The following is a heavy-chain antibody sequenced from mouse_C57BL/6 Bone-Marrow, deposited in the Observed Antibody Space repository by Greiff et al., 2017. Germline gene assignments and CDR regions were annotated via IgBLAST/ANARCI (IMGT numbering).Heavy chain of an antibody. CDR1: GYTFTSYD. CDR3: ARVYGSSYWYFDV. CDR2: IYPRDGST. J-gene: IGHJ1*03. Sequence: VQLVESGPELVKPGASVKLSCKASGYTFTSYDINWVKQRPGQGLEWIGWIYPRDGSTKYNEKFKGKATLTVDTSSSTAYRELHSLHSEDSAVYFCARVYGSSYWYFDVWGTGTTGTVSS. D-gene: IGHD1-1*01. V-gene: IGHV1-85*01.